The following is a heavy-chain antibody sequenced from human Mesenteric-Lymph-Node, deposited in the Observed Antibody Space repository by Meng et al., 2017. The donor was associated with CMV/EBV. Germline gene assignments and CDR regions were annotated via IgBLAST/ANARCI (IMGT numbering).Heavy chain of an antibody. CDR3: ARGRVKGITIFGVVNFDY. CDR1: GVTFSNYG. D-gene: IGHD3-3*01. CDR2: IRYDGSNK. Sequence: GGSLRLSCVAPGVTFSNYGMHWVRQAPGKGLEWVAFIRYDGSNKDYADSVKGRFTISRDNSKNTLYLQMNSLRAEDTAVHYCARGRVKGITIFGVVNFDYWGQGTLVIVSS. V-gene: IGHV3-30*02. J-gene: IGHJ4*02.